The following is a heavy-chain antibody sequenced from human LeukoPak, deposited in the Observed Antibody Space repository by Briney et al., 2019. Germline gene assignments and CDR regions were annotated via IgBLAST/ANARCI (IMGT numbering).Heavy chain of an antibody. D-gene: IGHD3-22*01. J-gene: IGHJ3*01. CDR2: ISSSGSTI. CDR1: GFTFSSYE. V-gene: IGHV3-48*03. CDR3: ARGEGYYDSTPGP. Sequence: GGSLRLSCAASGFTFSSYEMNWVRQAPGKGLEWVSYISSSGSTIYYADSVKGRFTISRDNAKNSLYLQMNSLRAEDTAAYYCARGEGYYDSTPGPWGQGTMVTVSS.